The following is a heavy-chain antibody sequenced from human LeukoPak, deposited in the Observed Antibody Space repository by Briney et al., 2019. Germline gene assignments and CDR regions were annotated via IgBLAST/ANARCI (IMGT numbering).Heavy chain of an antibody. CDR3: ARLVTMIVVV. Sequence: SETLSLTCTVSGGSISSGSNYSSWIRQPSRKGLEWIGRIYPSGSTHYNPSLKSRVTISIETSKKQFSLKLGSVTAADTAVYYCARLVTMIVVVWGQGTLVTVSS. D-gene: IGHD3-22*01. CDR2: IYPSGST. V-gene: IGHV4-61*02. CDR1: GGSISSGSNY. J-gene: IGHJ4*02.